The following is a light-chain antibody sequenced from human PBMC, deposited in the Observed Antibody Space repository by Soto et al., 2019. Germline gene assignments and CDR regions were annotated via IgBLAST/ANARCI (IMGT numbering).Light chain of an antibody. CDR1: QSVSSN. V-gene: IGKV3-15*01. CDR3: QQYNNWPPT. J-gene: IGKJ2*01. Sequence: EIVMTQSPATLSVSPGERATLSCRASQSVSSNLAWYQQKPGQAPRLLIYGASTRATGIPARFSGSGSGTXFTLTISSLQSEDFAVYYCQQYNNWPPTFGQGTKLEIK. CDR2: GAS.